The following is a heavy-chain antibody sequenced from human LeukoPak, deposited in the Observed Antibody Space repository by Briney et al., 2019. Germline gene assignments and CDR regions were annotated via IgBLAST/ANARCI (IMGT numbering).Heavy chain of an antibody. V-gene: IGHV4-30-2*01. Sequence: PSQTLSLTCTVSGGSISSGGYYWSWIRQPPGKGLEWIGYIYHSGSTYYNPSLKSRVTISVDRSKNQFSLKLSSVTAADTAVYYCARFGSSSFFDYWGQGTLVTVSS. J-gene: IGHJ4*02. CDR1: GGSISSGGYY. CDR3: ARFGSSSFFDY. CDR2: IYHSGST. D-gene: IGHD6-6*01.